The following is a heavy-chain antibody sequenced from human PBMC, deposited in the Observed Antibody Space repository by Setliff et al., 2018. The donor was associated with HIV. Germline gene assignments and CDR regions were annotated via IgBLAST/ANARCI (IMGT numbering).Heavy chain of an antibody. D-gene: IGHD3-10*01. CDR2: INPNSGDT. V-gene: IGHV1-2*06. Sequence: ASVKVSCKASGYTFTGYYINWVRRAPGQGLEWMGRINPNSGDTNYTQSFQGRVTMTRDRSINTAYLELSSLKSDDTAVYYCASKGGSENYPDSDAFDIWGQGTLVTVSS. CDR3: ASKGGSENYPDSDAFDI. CDR1: GYTFTGYY. J-gene: IGHJ3*02.